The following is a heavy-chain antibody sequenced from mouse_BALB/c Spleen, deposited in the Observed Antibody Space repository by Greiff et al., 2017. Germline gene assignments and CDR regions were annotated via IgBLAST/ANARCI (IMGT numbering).Heavy chain of an antibody. Sequence: QVQLQQPGAELVRPGASVKLSCKASGYTFTSYWINWVKQRPGQGLEWIGAIDTSDSYTSYNQKFKGKATLTVDESSSTAYMQLSSLTSEDSAVYYCARSGDGYYWFAYWGQGTLVTVSA. J-gene: IGHJ3*01. CDR2: IDTSDSYT. V-gene: IGHV1-69*02. CDR1: GYTFTSYW. CDR3: ARSGDGYYWFAY. D-gene: IGHD2-3*01.